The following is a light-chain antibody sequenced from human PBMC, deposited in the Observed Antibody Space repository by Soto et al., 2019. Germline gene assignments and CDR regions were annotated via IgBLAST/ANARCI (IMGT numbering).Light chain of an antibody. J-gene: IGKJ1*01. CDR2: ATS. CDR3: QQYDSYPWT. CDR1: QSVNIY. Sequence: DIQMTQSPSSLSASVGDRVTITCRASQSVNIYLNWYQQKPGRAPKFLIFATSRLQTGVPSKFSGSGSGTEFTLTINSLQPGDFATYYCQQYDSYPWTFGQGTKVDIK. V-gene: IGKV1-16*02.